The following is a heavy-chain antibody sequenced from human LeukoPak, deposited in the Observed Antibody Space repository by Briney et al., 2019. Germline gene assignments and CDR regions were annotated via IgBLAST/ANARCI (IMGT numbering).Heavy chain of an antibody. CDR1: GFTFSNYG. CDR2: ISYDGSDK. CDR3: ARFDY. Sequence: GGSLRLSCAASGFTFSNYGMHWVRQTPGKGLEWVAVISYDGSDKYYADSVKGRFTISRDNSKNTLYLQMNSLRAEDTAVYYCARFDYWGQGTLVTVSS. V-gene: IGHV3-30*03. J-gene: IGHJ4*02.